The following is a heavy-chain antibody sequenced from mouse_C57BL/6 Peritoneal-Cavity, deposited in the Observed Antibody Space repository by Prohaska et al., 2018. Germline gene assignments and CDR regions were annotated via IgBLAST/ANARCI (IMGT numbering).Heavy chain of an antibody. CDR2: IWRGGST. CDR3: AKESYYGSSPYWYFDV. D-gene: IGHD1-1*01. Sequence: GKGLEWLGVIWRGGSTDYNAAFMSRLSITKDNSKSQVFFKMNSLQADDNAIYYCAKESYYGSSPYWYFDVWGTGTTVTVSS. J-gene: IGHJ1*03. V-gene: IGHV2-5*01.